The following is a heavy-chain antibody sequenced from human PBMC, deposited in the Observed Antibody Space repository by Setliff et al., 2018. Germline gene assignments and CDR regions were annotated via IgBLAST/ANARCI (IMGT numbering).Heavy chain of an antibody. V-gene: IGHV1-69*05. CDR1: GGTFSSYA. D-gene: IGHD3-22*01. CDR3: ARDKGYDSSGYYFYYYYYMDV. Sequence: SVKVSCKASGGTFSSYAISWVRQAPGQGLEWMGGIIPIFGTANYAQKFQGRVTITRDTSASTAYMELSSLRSEDTAVYYCARDKGYDSSGYYFYYYYYMDVWGKGTTVTVSS. J-gene: IGHJ6*03. CDR2: IIPIFGTA.